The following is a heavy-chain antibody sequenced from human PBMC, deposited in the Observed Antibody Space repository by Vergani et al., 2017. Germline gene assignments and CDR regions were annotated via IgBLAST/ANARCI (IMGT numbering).Heavy chain of an antibody. J-gene: IGHJ4*02. CDR1: GFTFSSYA. CDR2: ISYDGSNK. Sequence: QVQLVESGGGLVKPGGSLRLSCVASGFTFSSYAMHWVRQAPGKGLEWVAVISYDGSNKYYADSVKGRFTISRDNSKNTLYLQMNSLRAEDTAVYYCARSITIFGVAQSRGLDYWGQGTLVTVSA. V-gene: IGHV3-30-3*01. CDR3: ARSITIFGVAQSRGLDY. D-gene: IGHD3-3*01.